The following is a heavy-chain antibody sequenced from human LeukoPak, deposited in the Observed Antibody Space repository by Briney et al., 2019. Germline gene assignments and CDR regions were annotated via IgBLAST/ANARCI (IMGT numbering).Heavy chain of an antibody. D-gene: IGHD1-26*01. V-gene: IGHV4-39*01. CDR1: GGSVSSSSYY. Sequence: PSETLSLTCSVSGGSVSSSSYYWGWIRQPAGKGPEWIGTIFYVGDTYYNPSLKSRVTISVDTSKNQFSLNLRSVITADTAVYYCARTSGSPYVPIDNWGQGIRVTVSS. J-gene: IGHJ4*02. CDR3: ARTSGSPYVPIDN. CDR2: IFYVGDT.